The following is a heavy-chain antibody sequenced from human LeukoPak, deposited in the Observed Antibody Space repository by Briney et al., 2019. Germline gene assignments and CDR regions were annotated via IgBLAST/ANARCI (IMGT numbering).Heavy chain of an antibody. V-gene: IGHV1-2*02. CDR2: INPNSGGT. J-gene: IGHJ4*02. CDR3: ARLDSGSFNFDY. CDR1: GYTFTGYY. Sequence: ASAKVSCKASGYTFTGYYMHWVRQAPGQGLEWMGWINPNSGGTNYAQKFQGRVTMTRDTSISTAYMELSRLRSDDTAVYYCARLDSGSFNFDYWGQGTLVTVSS. D-gene: IGHD1-26*01.